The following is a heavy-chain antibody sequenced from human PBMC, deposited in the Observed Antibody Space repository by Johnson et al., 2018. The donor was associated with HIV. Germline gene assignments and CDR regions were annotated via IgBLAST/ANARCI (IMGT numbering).Heavy chain of an antibody. Sequence: VQLVESGGGVVQPGRSLRLSCAASGFTFSSYWMSWVRQAPGKGLVWVSRINNDGRSTTYADSVKGRFTISRDNAKNTLYLQMNSLRAEDTAVYYCTRGGCYSFDGWGQGTMVTVSS. D-gene: IGHD3-10*01. J-gene: IGHJ3*01. CDR2: INNDGRST. CDR3: TRGGCYSFDG. CDR1: GFTFSSYW. V-gene: IGHV3-74*02.